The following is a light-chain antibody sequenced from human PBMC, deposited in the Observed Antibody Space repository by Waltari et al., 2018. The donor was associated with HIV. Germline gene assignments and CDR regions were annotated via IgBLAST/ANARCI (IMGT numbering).Light chain of an antibody. J-gene: IGLJ2*01. CDR3: ASYDLDMSNLL. V-gene: IGLV1-47*01. CDR1: DSNIGRDY. CDR2: DND. Sequence: QSVLTQPPSASGTAGQRVTISCSGRDSNIGRDYIYWYQQVPGAAPRLLIYDNDQRPSWVPARFSGSKSGTSGSLVISGLRSEDDANYYCASYDLDMSNLLFGGGTAVTVL.